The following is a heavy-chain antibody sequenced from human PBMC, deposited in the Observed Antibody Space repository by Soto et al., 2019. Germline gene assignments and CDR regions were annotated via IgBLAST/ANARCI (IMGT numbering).Heavy chain of an antibody. V-gene: IGHV4-4*02. CDR2: IYHSGST. CDR3: GRRGWEEQWLVYQYFQH. D-gene: IGHD6-19*01. CDR1: GGSISSSNW. J-gene: IGHJ1*01. Sequence: SETLSLTCAVSGGSISSSNWWSWVRQPPGKGLEWIGEIYHSGSTNYNPSLKSRVTISVDKYKNQFSLKLSSVTAADTAVYYCGRRGWEEQWLVYQYFQHWGQGTLVTVSS.